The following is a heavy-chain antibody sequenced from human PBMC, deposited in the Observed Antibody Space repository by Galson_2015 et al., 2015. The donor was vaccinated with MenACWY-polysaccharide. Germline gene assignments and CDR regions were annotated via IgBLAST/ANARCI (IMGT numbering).Heavy chain of an antibody. CDR1: GFTFSSYG. CDR3: AKGSYRMASGLDY. D-gene: IGHD3-16*01. Sequence: SLRLSCAASGFTFSSYGMHWVRQAPGKGLEWVAFIWYDGSNKFYADSGKGRFTISRDNSKNTVYLQMNSLRAEDMAVYYCAKGSYRMASGLDYWGQGALVAVPS. V-gene: IGHV3-30*02. J-gene: IGHJ4*02. CDR2: IWYDGSNK.